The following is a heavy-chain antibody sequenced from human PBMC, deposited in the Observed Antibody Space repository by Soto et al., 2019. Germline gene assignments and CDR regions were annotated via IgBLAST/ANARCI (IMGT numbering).Heavy chain of an antibody. CDR1: AYIFTSYG. D-gene: IGHD3-9*01. V-gene: IGHV1-18*01. CDR2: ISAYNGNT. CDR3: ARTRYFDWLLPEYYFDY. Sequence: ASVQVSYKASAYIFTSYGMSLVRQAPGQGLEWMGWISAYNGNTNYAQKLQGRVTMTTDTSTSTAYMELRSLRSDDTAVYYCARTRYFDWLLPEYYFDYWGQGTMVTVSS. J-gene: IGHJ4*02.